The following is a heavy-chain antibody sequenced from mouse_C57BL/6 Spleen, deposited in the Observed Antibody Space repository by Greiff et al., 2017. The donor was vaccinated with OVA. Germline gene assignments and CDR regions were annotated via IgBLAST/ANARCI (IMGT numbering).Heavy chain of an antibody. CDR2: INPNNGGT. CDR1: GYTFTDYY. Sequence: VQLQQSGPELVKPGASVKISCKASGYTFTDYYMNWVKQSHGKSLEWIGDINPNNGGTSYNQKFKGKATLTVDKSSSTAYMELRSLTSEDSAVYYCARPLFITTVVDWYFDVWGTGTTVTVSS. CDR3: ARPLFITTVVDWYFDV. V-gene: IGHV1-26*01. J-gene: IGHJ1*03. D-gene: IGHD1-1*01.